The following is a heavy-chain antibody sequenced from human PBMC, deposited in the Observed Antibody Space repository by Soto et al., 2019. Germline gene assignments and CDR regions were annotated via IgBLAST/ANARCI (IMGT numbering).Heavy chain of an antibody. V-gene: IGHV1-69*10. J-gene: IGHJ3*02. D-gene: IGHD3-22*01. CDR1: GGTFSSYA. CDR2: IIPIFGIA. Sequence: ASVKVSCKASGGTFSSYAISWVRQAPGQGLEWMGGIIPIFGIANYAQKFQGRVTITADKSTSTAYMELSSLRSEDTAVYYCAIIQTNMIVVVITPSYAFDIWGQGTMVTVSS. CDR3: AIIQTNMIVVVITPSYAFDI.